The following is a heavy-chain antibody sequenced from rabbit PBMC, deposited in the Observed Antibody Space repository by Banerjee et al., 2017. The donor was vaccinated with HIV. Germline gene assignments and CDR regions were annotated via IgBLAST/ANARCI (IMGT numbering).Heavy chain of an antibody. D-gene: IGHD4-1*01. Sequence: QEQLEESGGDLVKPEGSLTLTCTASGFSFSSSYWICWVRQAPGKGLEWTACIDTGSSRTYYASWAKGRFTITRSTSLNTVTLQMTSLTAADTATYLCARDLAGVIGWNFNLWGQGTLVTVS. CDR3: ARDLAGVIGWNFNL. CDR2: IDTGSSRT. CDR1: GFSFSSSYW. J-gene: IGHJ4*01. V-gene: IGHV1S45*01.